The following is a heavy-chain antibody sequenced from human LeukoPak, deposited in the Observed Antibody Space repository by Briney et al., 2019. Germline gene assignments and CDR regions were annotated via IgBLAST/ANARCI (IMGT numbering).Heavy chain of an antibody. J-gene: IGHJ4*02. Sequence: GESLKISCKGSGYSFTSYWIVWVRQMPGKGLEWMGIIYPGDSDTRYSPSFQGQVTISADKSISTAYLQWSSLKASDTAMYYCARSPLATYYDILTGYLIDYWGQGTLVTVSS. CDR2: IYPGDSDT. CDR3: ARSPLATYYDILTGYLIDY. V-gene: IGHV5-51*01. CDR1: GYSFTSYW. D-gene: IGHD3-9*01.